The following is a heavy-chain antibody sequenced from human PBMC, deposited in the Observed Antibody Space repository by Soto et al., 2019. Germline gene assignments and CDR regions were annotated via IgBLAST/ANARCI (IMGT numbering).Heavy chain of an antibody. CDR2: INHSGST. V-gene: IGHV4-34*01. CDR3: ARGGGYYDFWSGYYTQTGRGKFDY. Sequence: SETLSLTCAVYGGSFSGYYWSWIRQPPGKGLEWIGEINHSGSTNYNPSLKSRVTISVDTSKNQFSLKLSSVTAADTAVYYCARGGGYYDFWSGYYTQTGRGKFDYWGQGTLVTVSS. CDR1: GGSFSGYY. J-gene: IGHJ4*02. D-gene: IGHD3-3*01.